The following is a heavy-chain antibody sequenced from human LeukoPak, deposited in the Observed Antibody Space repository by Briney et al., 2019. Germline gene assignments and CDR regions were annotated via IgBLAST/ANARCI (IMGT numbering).Heavy chain of an antibody. Sequence: SETLSLTCTVSGGSISNYYWSWIRQPPGKGLEWIGSIYYSGSTYYNPSLKSRVTISVDTSKNQFSLKLSSVTAADTAVYYCARDSSGRDGYNLYYWGQGTLVTVSS. CDR1: GGSISNYY. V-gene: IGHV4-59*01. CDR2: IYYSGST. CDR3: ARDSSGRDGYNLYY. D-gene: IGHD5-24*01. J-gene: IGHJ4*02.